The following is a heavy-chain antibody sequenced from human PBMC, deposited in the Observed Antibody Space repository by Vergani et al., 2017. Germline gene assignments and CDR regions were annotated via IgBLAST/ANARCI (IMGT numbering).Heavy chain of an antibody. CDR3: ARSEYSSSWYGDYYYGMDV. Sequence: QLQLQESGPGLVKPSETLSLTCTVSGGSISSSSYYWGWIRQPPGKGLEWIGSIYYSGSTYYNPSLKSRVTISVDTSKNQFSLKLSSVTAADTAVYYCARSEYSSSWYGDYYYGMDVWGQGTTVTVSS. D-gene: IGHD6-13*01. CDR1: GGSISSSSYY. V-gene: IGHV4-39*01. CDR2: IYYSGST. J-gene: IGHJ6*02.